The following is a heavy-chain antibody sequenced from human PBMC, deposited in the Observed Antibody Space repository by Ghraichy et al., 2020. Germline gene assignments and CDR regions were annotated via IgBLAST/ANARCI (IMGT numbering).Heavy chain of an antibody. J-gene: IGHJ5*02. CDR1: GGSISSYY. CDR3: ARDRYSSSWHETLNWFDP. Sequence: SQTLSLTCTVSGGSISSYYWSWIRQPPGKGLEWIGYIYYSGSTNYNPSLKSRVTISVDTSKNQFSLKLSSVTAADTAVYYCARDRYSSSWHETLNWFDPWGQGTLVTVSS. CDR2: IYYSGST. D-gene: IGHD6-13*01. V-gene: IGHV4-59*01.